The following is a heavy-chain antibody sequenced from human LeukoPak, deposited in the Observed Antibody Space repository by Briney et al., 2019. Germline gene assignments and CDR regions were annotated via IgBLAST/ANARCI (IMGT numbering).Heavy chain of an antibody. Sequence: ASVKVSCKASGYTFTSYGISWVRQAPGQGLEWMGWISAYIGNTNYAQKLQGRVTMTTDTSTSTAYMELRSLRSDDTAVYYCARAHLRFLEWLLPTGYYYGMDVWGQGTTVTVSS. CDR1: GYTFTSYG. V-gene: IGHV1-18*01. J-gene: IGHJ6*02. CDR2: ISAYIGNT. CDR3: ARAHLRFLEWLLPTGYYYGMDV. D-gene: IGHD3-3*01.